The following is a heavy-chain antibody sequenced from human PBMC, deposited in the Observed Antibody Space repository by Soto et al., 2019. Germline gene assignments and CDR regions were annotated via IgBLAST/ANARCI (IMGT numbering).Heavy chain of an antibody. Sequence: SETLSLTCTVSGGSISSYYWSWIRQPPGKGLEWIGYIYYSGSTNYNPSLKSRVTISVDTSKNQFSLKLSSVTAADTAVYYCAGALRWVYNWFDPWGQGTLVTVSS. V-gene: IGHV4-59*08. CDR1: GGSISSYY. CDR2: IYYSGST. D-gene: IGHD4-17*01. J-gene: IGHJ5*02. CDR3: AGALRWVYNWFDP.